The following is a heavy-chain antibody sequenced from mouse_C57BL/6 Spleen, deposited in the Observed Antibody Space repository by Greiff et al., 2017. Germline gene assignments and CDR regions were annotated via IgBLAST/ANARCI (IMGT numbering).Heavy chain of an antibody. CDR3: ARVDSSGLYFDY. CDR1: GYSITSGYY. V-gene: IGHV3-6*01. D-gene: IGHD3-2*02. CDR2: ISYDGSN. J-gene: IGHJ2*01. Sequence: LQESGPGLVKPSQSLSLTCSVTGYSITSGYYWNWIRQFPGNKLEWMGYISYDGSNNYNPSLKNRISITRDTSKNQFFLKLNSVTTEDTATYYCARVDSSGLYFDYWGQGTTLTVSS.